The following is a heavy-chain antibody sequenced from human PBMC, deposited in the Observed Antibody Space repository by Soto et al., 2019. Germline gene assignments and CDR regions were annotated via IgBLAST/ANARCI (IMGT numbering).Heavy chain of an antibody. V-gene: IGHV3-30-3*01. J-gene: IGHJ3*02. CDR3: ARISATGTTLRKAFDI. CDR1: GFTLSRYA. D-gene: IGHD1-7*01. CDR2: ISYDGSDK. Sequence: GGSLRLSCAASGFTLSRYAMHLVRQAPGKGLEWVAFISYDGSDKYYADSVKGRFTISRDNSKNTLYLQMNSLRAEDTAVYYCARISATGTTLRKAFDIWGQGTMVTVSS.